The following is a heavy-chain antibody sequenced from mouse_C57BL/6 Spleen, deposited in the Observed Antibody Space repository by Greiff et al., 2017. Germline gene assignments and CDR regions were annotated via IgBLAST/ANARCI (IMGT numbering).Heavy chain of an antibody. CDR2: IDPENGDT. CDR3: TSLLRLKRDY. Sequence: VQLKESGAELVRPGASVKLSCTASGFNIKDDYMHWVKQRPEQGLEWIGWIDPENGDTEYASKFQGKATITADTSSNTAYLQLSSLTSEDTAVYYCTSLLRLKRDYWGQGTTLTVSS. D-gene: IGHD1-2*01. V-gene: IGHV14-4*01. CDR1: GFNIKDDY. J-gene: IGHJ2*01.